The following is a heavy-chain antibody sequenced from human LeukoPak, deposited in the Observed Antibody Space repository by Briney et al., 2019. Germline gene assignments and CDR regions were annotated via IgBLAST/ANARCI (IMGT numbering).Heavy chain of an antibody. CDR2: ISGSGGST. V-gene: IGHV3-23*01. D-gene: IGHD3-22*01. CDR1: GFTFSSYA. Sequence: GGSLRLFCAASGFTFSSYAMSWVRQAPGKGLEWVSAISGSGGSTYYADSVKGRFTISRDNSKNTLYLQMNSLRAEDTAVYYCAKDIRSDDSSGYYYSLFDYWGQGTLVTVSS. J-gene: IGHJ4*02. CDR3: AKDIRSDDSSGYYYSLFDY.